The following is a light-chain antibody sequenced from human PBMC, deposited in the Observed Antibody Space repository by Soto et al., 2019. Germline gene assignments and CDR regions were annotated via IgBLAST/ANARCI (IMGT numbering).Light chain of an antibody. J-gene: IGKJ4*01. Sequence: EIVLTQAPGTLSLSPGERATLSCRASQSVSSTNLAWYQQKPGQAPRLLIYGASSRATGIPDRFSGSGSATDFTLTISRLEAEDFAVYYCQQFGRSPLLTFGGGTKVEIK. V-gene: IGKV3-20*01. CDR3: QQFGRSPLLT. CDR2: GAS. CDR1: QSVSSTN.